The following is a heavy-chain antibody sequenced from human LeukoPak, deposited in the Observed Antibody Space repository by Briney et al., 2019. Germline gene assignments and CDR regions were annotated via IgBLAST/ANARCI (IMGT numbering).Heavy chain of an antibody. V-gene: IGHV3-21*01. D-gene: IGHD2-2*01. CDR3: ARDLGEYQLLSVY. CDR1: GFTFSSYS. Sequence: GGSLRLSCAASGFTFSSYSMNWVRQAPGKGLEWVSSISSSSSYIYYADSVQGRFTISRDNAKNSLYLQMNSLRAEDTAVYYCARDLGEYQLLSVYWGQGTLVTVSS. J-gene: IGHJ4*02. CDR2: ISSSSSYI.